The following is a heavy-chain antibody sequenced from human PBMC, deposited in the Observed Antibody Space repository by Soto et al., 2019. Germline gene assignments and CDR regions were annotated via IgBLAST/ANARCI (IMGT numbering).Heavy chain of an antibody. Sequence: PGGSLRLSCAASGFTFSSYAMSWVRQAPGKGLEWVSAISGSGGSTYYADSVKGRFTISRDNSKTTLYLQMNSLRAEDTAVYYCAKVGAGTSHQLRYFDWLSADNYYYCMDVWGQGTTVTVSS. J-gene: IGHJ6*02. CDR2: ISGSGGST. V-gene: IGHV3-23*01. CDR3: AKVGAGTSHQLRYFDWLSADNYYYCMDV. CDR1: GFTFSSYA. D-gene: IGHD3-9*01.